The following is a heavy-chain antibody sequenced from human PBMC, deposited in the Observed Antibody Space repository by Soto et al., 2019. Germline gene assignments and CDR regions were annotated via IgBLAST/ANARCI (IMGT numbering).Heavy chain of an antibody. D-gene: IGHD3-3*01. CDR2: IYYSGST. J-gene: IGHJ4*02. CDR3: ARGPSADKVDY. V-gene: IGHV4-30-4*01. Sequence: PSETLSLTCTVSGGSISSGDYYWSWIRQPPGKGLEWIGYIYYSGSTYYNPSLKSRVTISVDTSKNQFSLKLSSVTAADTAVYYCARGPSADKVDYWGQGTLVTVSS. CDR1: GGSISSGDYY.